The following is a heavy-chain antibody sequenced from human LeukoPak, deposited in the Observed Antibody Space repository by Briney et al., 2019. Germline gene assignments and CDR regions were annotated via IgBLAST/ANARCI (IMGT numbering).Heavy chain of an antibody. J-gene: IGHJ6*02. D-gene: IGHD5-12*01. Sequence: GRSLRLSCAASGFTFSSYAMHWVRQAPGKGLEWVAVISYDGSNKYYADSVKGRFTISRDNSKSTLYLQMNSLRAEDTAVYYCARDPSRRRYLYGMDVWGQGTTVTVSS. V-gene: IGHV3-30-3*01. CDR1: GFTFSSYA. CDR2: ISYDGSNK. CDR3: ARDPSRRRYLYGMDV.